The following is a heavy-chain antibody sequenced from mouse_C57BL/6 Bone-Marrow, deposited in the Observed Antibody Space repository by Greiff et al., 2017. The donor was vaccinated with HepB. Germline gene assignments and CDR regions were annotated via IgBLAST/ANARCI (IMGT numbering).Heavy chain of an antibody. CDR1: GFNIKNTY. Sequence: EVQLQQSVAELVRPGASVKLSCTASGFNIKNTYMHWVKQRPEQGLEWIGRIDPANGNTKYAPKFQGKATITADTSSNTAYLQLSSLTSEDTAIYYCAGGVTEVVAHYYAMDYWGQGTSVTVSS. D-gene: IGHD1-1*01. CDR3: AGGVTEVVAHYYAMDY. V-gene: IGHV14-3*01. CDR2: IDPANGNT. J-gene: IGHJ4*01.